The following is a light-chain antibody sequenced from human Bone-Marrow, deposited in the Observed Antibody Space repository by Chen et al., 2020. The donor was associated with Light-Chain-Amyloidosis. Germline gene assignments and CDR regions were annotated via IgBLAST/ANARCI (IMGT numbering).Light chain of an antibody. CDR1: DLPTKY. CDR2: RDT. CDR3: QSADSSGTYEGI. Sequence: SYELTQPPSVSVSPGQTARITCSGDDLPTKYAYWYQQKPGQAPVLVIHRDTERPSGISERFSGSSSGTTATLTISGVQGEDEADYNCQSADSSGTYEGIFGGGTKLTVL. J-gene: IGLJ2*01. V-gene: IGLV3-25*03.